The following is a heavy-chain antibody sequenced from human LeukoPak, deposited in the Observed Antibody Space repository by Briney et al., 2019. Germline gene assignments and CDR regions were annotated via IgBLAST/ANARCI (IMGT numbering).Heavy chain of an antibody. CDR1: GGTFSSYA. J-gene: IGHJ4*02. CDR3: ARDNGYNNGHPFDY. V-gene: IGHV1-69*06. CDR2: IIPIFGTA. Sequence: ALVKVSCKASGGTFSSYAISWVRQAPGQGLEWMGGIIPIFGTANYAQKFQGRVTITADKSTSTAYMELSSLRSEDTAVYYCARDNGYNNGHPFDYWGQGTLVTVSS. D-gene: IGHD2-8*01.